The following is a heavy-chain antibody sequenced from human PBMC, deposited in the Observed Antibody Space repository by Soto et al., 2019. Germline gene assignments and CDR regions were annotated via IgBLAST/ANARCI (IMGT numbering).Heavy chain of an antibody. D-gene: IGHD6-6*01. J-gene: IGHJ4*02. V-gene: IGHV1-3*01. CDR2: INAGNGNT. Sequence: QVQLVQSGAEVKKPGASVKVSCKASGYTFTSYAMHWVRQAPGQRLEWMGWINAGNGNTKYSQKFQGRVTITRDTSASTAYMELSSLRSEDTAVYYCARGPREQLPFGYWGQGTLVTVSS. CDR3: ARGPREQLPFGY. CDR1: GYTFTSYA.